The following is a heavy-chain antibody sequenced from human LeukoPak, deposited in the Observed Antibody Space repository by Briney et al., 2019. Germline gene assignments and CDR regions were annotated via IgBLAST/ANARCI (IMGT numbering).Heavy chain of an antibody. CDR2: IYTSGST. J-gene: IGHJ5*02. D-gene: IGHD6-19*01. CDR3: ARDLTVAGTGDLFDP. CDR1: GEPISSYY. Sequence: PSETLSLTCTVSGEPISSYYWSWIRQPAGSGLEWIGRIYTSGSTNYNPSLKSRLTMSVDTSKNQSSLKLSSVTAADTAVYYCARDLTVAGTGDLFDPWGQGTLVTVSS. V-gene: IGHV4-4*07.